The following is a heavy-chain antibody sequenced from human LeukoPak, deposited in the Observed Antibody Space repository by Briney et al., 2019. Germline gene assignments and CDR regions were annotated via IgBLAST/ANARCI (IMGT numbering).Heavy chain of an antibody. CDR2: IYHSGST. CDR3: ARGRYCSGGNCYGFDY. D-gene: IGHD2-15*01. V-gene: IGHV4-4*02. Sequence: SETLSLTCAVSGGSISSSNWWSWVRQPPGKGLEWIGEIYHSGSTNYNPSLKSRVTISVDKSKNQFSLKLSSVTAADTAVYYCARGRYCSGGNCYGFDYWGQGTLVTVSS. J-gene: IGHJ4*02. CDR1: GGSISSSNW.